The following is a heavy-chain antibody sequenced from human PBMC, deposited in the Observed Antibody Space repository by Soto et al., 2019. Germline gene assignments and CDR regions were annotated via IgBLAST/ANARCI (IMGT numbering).Heavy chain of an antibody. J-gene: IGHJ4*02. CDR2: ILPILDIA. D-gene: IGHD2-2*01. Sequence: QVQLEQSGAEVKKPGSSVKVSCKASGGTFHSHTITWVRQAPGQGLEWMGRILPILDIATYAQKFQGRVTSTTDTSTSKVYMLLSTLTSKDAAVYYCATDYGDYYAAKERYYWGQGTLVTVSS. V-gene: IGHV1-69*08. CDR1: GGTFHSHT. CDR3: ATDYGDYYAAKERYY.